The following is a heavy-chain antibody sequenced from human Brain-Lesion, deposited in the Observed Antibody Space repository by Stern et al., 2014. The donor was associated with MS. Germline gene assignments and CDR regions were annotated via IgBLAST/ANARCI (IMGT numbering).Heavy chain of an antibody. D-gene: IGHD4-17*01. CDR1: GGSINTNNYY. V-gene: IGHV4-39*01. CDR2: IYSSGST. Sequence: MQLVESGPGLVKPSETLSLTCTVSGGSINTNNYYWGWIRQPPGKGLEWIGNIYSSGSTFYSPSLKSRVTMSVDTSKNQFFLKLSSVTAADTAVYYCARTGDDFGDYSLSYWGQGTLVTVSS. CDR3: ARTGDDFGDYSLSY. J-gene: IGHJ4*02.